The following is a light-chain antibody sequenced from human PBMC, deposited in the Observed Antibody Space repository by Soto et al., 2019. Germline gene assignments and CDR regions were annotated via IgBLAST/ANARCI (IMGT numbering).Light chain of an antibody. Sequence: DIQMTQSPSTLSASVGDRVTITCRASQSISSWLAWYQQKPGKAPKLLIYDASSLQSGVPSRFSGSGSGTECTLTINSLQHDDFATYYCQQYSDYPWTFGRGTKVDSK. V-gene: IGKV1-5*01. CDR3: QQYSDYPWT. CDR1: QSISSW. J-gene: IGKJ1*01. CDR2: DAS.